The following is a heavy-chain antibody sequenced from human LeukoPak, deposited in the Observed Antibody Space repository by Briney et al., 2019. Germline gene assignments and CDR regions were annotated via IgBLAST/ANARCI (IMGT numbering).Heavy chain of an antibody. J-gene: IGHJ4*02. V-gene: IGHV1-18*01. CDR3: ARDRDYYDRTRVDY. D-gene: IGHD3-22*01. CDR1: GYTFTSDG. Sequence: GASVKVSCTASGYTFTSDGISWVRQALGQGLEWMGWISAYNGNTNYAQTLQGRVTMTTDTSTSTAYMELRSLRSDDTAVYYCARDRDYYDRTRVDYWGQGTLVTVSS. CDR2: ISAYNGNT.